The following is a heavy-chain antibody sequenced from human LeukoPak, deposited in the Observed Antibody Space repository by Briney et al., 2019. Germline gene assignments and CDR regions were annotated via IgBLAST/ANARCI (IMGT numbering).Heavy chain of an antibody. CDR2: ISGSGGST. V-gene: IGHV3-23*01. CDR3: AKAAAGTTDPYYYYYGMDV. D-gene: IGHD6-13*01. CDR1: GFTFSSYA. Sequence: GGSLRLSCAASGFTFSSYAISWVRQAPGKGLEWVSAISGSGGSTYYADSVKGRFTISRDNSKNTLYLQMNSLGAEDTAVYYCAKAAAGTTDPYYYYYGMDVWGQGTTVTVSS. J-gene: IGHJ6*02.